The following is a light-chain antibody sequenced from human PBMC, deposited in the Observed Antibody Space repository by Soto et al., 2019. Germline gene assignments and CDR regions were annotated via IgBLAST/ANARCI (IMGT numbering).Light chain of an antibody. V-gene: IGLV2-14*01. J-gene: IGLJ2*01. CDR1: SHDVGGYNY. CDR2: DVS. Sequence: QSALTQPASVSGCPGQSIAISCTGTSHDVGGYNYVSWYQQHPGKAPKLMIYDVSARPSGVSNRFSGSKSDDTASLTISGLQAEDEADYYCSSYTSSSTVVFGGGTKLTVL. CDR3: SSYTSSSTVV.